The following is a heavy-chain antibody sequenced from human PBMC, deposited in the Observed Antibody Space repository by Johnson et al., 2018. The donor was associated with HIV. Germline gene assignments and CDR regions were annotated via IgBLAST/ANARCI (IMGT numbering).Heavy chain of an antibody. CDR3: AKPNTVTTFGPPNDAFDI. J-gene: IGHJ3*02. Sequence: QVQLVESGGGVVQPGGSLRLSCAASGFTFSSYGMPWVRQAPGKRREWVSFIRYAGSNTYYAHSVKGRYTISRDNSKNTLYLQMNSLRAEDTAVYYCAKPNTVTTFGPPNDAFDIWGQGTMVTVSS. CDR1: GFTFSSYG. D-gene: IGHD4-11*01. V-gene: IGHV3-30*02. CDR2: IRYAGSNT.